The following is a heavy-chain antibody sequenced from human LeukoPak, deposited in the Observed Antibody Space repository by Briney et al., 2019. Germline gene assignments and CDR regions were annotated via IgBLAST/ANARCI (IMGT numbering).Heavy chain of an antibody. CDR2: INSDGSST. CDR1: GFPFSGYW. D-gene: IGHD5-24*01. J-gene: IGHJ6*02. CDR3: AREYVVMAYYYGMDV. Sequence: GGSLRLSRAASGFPFSGYWMHWVRQAPGKGLVWVSRINSDGSSTSYADSVKGRFTISRDNAKNTLYLQMNSLRAEDTAVYYCAREYVVMAYYYGMDVWGQGTTVTVSS. V-gene: IGHV3-74*01.